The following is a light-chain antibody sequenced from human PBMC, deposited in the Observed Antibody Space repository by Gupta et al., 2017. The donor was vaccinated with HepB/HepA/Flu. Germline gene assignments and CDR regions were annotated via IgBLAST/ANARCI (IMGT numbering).Light chain of an antibody. Sequence: EIVLTQSPGTLSLSPGERATLSCRASQSVSSSFLAWYQQKPGQAPRLLIYGASSRATGIPDRFSGSGSGTDFTLTISSLEPEDFAVYYCQQYGTSPCSFGQGTELEIK. CDR3: QQYGTSPCS. V-gene: IGKV3-20*01. CDR2: GAS. J-gene: IGKJ2*04. CDR1: QSVSSSF.